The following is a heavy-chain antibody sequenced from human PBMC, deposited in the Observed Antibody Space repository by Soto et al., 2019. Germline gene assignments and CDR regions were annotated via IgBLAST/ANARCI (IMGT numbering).Heavy chain of an antibody. D-gene: IGHD1-26*01. V-gene: IGHV1-18*01. Sequence: ASVKVSCKASGYTFSSYGIHWVRQAPGQGLEWMGWISAYNGNTNYAQKFQGRVTLTTDTSTGTAYMDLRSLRSDDTAVYYCARERDDSYWSSAEYFQHLGQGTLVTVSS. CDR3: ARERDDSYWSSAEYFQH. J-gene: IGHJ1*01. CDR1: GYTFSSYG. CDR2: ISAYNGNT.